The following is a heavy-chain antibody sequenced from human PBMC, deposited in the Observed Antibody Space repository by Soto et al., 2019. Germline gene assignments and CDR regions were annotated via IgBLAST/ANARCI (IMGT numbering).Heavy chain of an antibody. CDR3: AREDSIIIPAVSDF. Sequence: HGESLKISCTVSGFAFNNYGINWVRQAPGKGLEWVSSISKSDYTYYSDSVKGRFTISRDNAKNSVSLQMNTLRVEDTAVYYCAREDSIIIPAVSDFWGQGTLVTVSS. CDR1: GFAFNNYG. D-gene: IGHD2-2*01. V-gene: IGHV3-21*01. CDR2: ISKSDYT. J-gene: IGHJ4*02.